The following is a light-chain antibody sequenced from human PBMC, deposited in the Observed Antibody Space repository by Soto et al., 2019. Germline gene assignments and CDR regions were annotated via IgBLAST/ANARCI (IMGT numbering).Light chain of an antibody. CDR2: QVT. CDR1: SSEIGGYYY. Sequence: QSVLTQPASVSVSPGQSITISYKGTSSEIGGYYYVSWYQHHPGKAPKLLIYQVTNRPSRVSNRCSGSKSGNTASLHISGLQADDEADYYCTAYSSRAFFYVLGTGTKLTVL. CDR3: TAYSSRAFFYV. J-gene: IGLJ1*01. V-gene: IGLV2-14*01.